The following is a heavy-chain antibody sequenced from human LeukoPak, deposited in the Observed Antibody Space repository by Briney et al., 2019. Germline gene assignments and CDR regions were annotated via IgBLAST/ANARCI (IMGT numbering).Heavy chain of an antibody. Sequence: SENLSLTCTVSGGSISIYYWSWIRQPPGEGLEWIGYVHYSGSTDYNPSLKSRATISVDTSKNQLSLKLTSATAADTAVYYCAREYSSFDYWGQGILVTVSS. CDR1: GGSISIYY. J-gene: IGHJ4*02. D-gene: IGHD6-13*01. V-gene: IGHV4-59*01. CDR2: VHYSGST. CDR3: AREYSSFDY.